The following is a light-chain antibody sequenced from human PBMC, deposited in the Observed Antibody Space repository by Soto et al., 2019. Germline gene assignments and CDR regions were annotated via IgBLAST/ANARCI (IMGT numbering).Light chain of an antibody. CDR2: GVS. CDR3: QQYGNSGVT. J-gene: IGKJ3*01. CDR1: QSVNSNY. Sequence: VLTQSPGTLSLYQGERATLSCRASQSVNSNYLAWHQQKPGQAPRLLIYGVSSRATGIPDRFSGSGSGTDFTLTISRLEPEDFAVYYCQQYGNSGVTFGPGTKVDI. V-gene: IGKV3-20*01.